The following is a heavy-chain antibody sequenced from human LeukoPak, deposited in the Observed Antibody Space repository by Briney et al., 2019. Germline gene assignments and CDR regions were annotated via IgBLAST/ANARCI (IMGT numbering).Heavy chain of an antibody. V-gene: IGHV4-34*01. CDR2: INHSGST. CDR3: ASGQYYDLWSGYYVD. CDR1: GGSFSGHY. Sequence: SETLSLTCAVYGGSFSGHYWSWIRQPPGKGLERIGEINHSGSTNYNPSLESRVTISVDTSKNHFSLKLSSVTAADTAVYYCASGQYYDLWSGYYVDWGQGTLVTVSA. D-gene: IGHD3-3*01. J-gene: IGHJ4*02.